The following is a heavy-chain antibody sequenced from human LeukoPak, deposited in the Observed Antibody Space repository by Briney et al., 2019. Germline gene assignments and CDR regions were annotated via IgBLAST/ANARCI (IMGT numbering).Heavy chain of an antibody. CDR1: GFTFSSYS. V-gene: IGHV3-21*01. D-gene: IGHD1-20*01. J-gene: IGHJ4*02. CDR2: ISSSSSYI. Sequence: GGSRRLSCAASGFTFSSYSMNWVRQAPGKGLEWVSSISSSSSYIYYADSVKGRFTISRDNAKDSLYLQMNSLRAEDTAVYYCARDRDNWNDPYFDYWGQGTLVTVSS. CDR3: ARDRDNWNDPYFDY.